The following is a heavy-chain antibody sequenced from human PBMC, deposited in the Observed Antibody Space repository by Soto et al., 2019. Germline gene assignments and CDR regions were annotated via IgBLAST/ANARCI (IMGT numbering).Heavy chain of an antibody. Sequence: QVQLVQSGAEVKKPGSSVKVSCKASGDTFSSYAISWVRQAPGQGLEWMGGIIPIFGTANYAQKFQGRVTITADESTSTAYMELSSLRYEDTAVYYCERDYGDPSRFDPWGQGTLVPVSS. D-gene: IGHD4-17*01. CDR3: ERDYGDPSRFDP. J-gene: IGHJ5*02. CDR2: IIPIFGTA. CDR1: GDTFSSYA. V-gene: IGHV1-69*01.